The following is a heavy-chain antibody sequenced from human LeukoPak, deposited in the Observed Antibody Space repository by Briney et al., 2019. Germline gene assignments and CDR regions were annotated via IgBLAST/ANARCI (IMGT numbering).Heavy chain of an antibody. CDR3: ARVCYYDSSECFDY. V-gene: IGHV3-74*01. D-gene: IGHD3-22*01. Sequence: GGSLRLSCAASGFTFSSYWMHWVRQAPGKGLVWVSRINSDGSSTDYADSVKGRFTISRDNAKNTLYLQMNSLRAEDTAVYYCARVCYYDSSECFDYWGQGTLVTVSS. CDR1: GFTFSSYW. J-gene: IGHJ4*02. CDR2: INSDGSST.